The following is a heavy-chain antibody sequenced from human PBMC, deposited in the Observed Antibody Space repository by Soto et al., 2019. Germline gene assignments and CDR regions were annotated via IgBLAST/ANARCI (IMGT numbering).Heavy chain of an antibody. CDR1: GFAFSTYD. J-gene: IGHJ3*02. Sequence: EVQLVESGGGLLQPGGSLRLACAASGFAFSTYDMHWFRQATGAGLECGSAIGTAGDTHYLGSVKGRFTISRDNGRNYLYLQMNSLRAGDTAVYYCARDPSGWGLDIWGQGTMVTVSS. V-gene: IGHV3-13*01. D-gene: IGHD6-19*01. CDR2: IGTAGDT. CDR3: ARDPSGWGLDI.